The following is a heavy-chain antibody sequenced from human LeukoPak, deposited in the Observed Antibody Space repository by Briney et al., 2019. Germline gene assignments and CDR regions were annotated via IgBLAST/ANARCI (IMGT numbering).Heavy chain of an antibody. CDR3: ARTHINFDWLFVFDY. V-gene: IGHV3-48*04. CDR2: ISLRGNPI. J-gene: IGHJ4*02. Sequence: GGSLRLSCAASGFTFSSYSMNWVRQAPGKGLEWVSYISLRGNPIYYADPVKGRFTISRDNAKNSLHLQMNTLRPENTAVYYCARTHINFDWLFVFDYWGQGTLVTVSS. CDR1: GFTFSSYS. D-gene: IGHD3-9*01.